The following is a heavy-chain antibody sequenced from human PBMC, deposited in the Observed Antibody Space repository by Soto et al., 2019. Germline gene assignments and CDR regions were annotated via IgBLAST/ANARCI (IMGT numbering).Heavy chain of an antibody. CDR2: IYPGDSDT. CDR3: ARVQHYDFWSGYSLYYFDY. J-gene: IGHJ4*02. V-gene: IGHV5-51*01. Sequence: GVSLKISCKGSGYSFTSYWIGWVRQMPGKGLEWMGIIYPGDSDTRYSPSFQGQVTISADKSISTAYLQWSSLKASDTAMYYCARVQHYDFWSGYSLYYFDYWGQGTLVTVSS. D-gene: IGHD3-3*01. CDR1: GYSFTSYW.